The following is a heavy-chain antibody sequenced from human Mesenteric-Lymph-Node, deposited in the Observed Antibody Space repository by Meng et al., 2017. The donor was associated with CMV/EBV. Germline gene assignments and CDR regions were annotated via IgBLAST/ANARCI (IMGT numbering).Heavy chain of an antibody. Sequence: GESLKISCAASGFTFSSYAMHWVRQAPGKGLEWVAVISYDGSNKYCADSVKGRFTISRDNSKNTLYLHMNSLRAEDTAVYYCASPYYDFWSGYTYYYYYGMDVWGQGTTVTVSS. CDR2: ISYDGSNK. V-gene: IGHV3-30-3*01. CDR1: GFTFSSYA. D-gene: IGHD3-3*01. J-gene: IGHJ6*02. CDR3: ASPYYDFWSGYTYYYYYGMDV.